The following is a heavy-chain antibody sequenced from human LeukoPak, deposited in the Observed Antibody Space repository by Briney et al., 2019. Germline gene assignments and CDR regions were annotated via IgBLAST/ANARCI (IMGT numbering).Heavy chain of an antibody. CDR3: ARAGDILTPFDY. D-gene: IGHD3-9*01. CDR1: GFTFSTSA. CDR2: ISFDGLNK. J-gene: IGHJ4*02. Sequence: PGGSLRLSCAASGFTFSTSAMHWVRQAPGKGLEWVAVISFDGLNKYYADSVKGRFTISRDNAKNSLYLQMNSLRAEDTAVYYCARAGDILTPFDYWGQGTLVTVSS. V-gene: IGHV3-30*04.